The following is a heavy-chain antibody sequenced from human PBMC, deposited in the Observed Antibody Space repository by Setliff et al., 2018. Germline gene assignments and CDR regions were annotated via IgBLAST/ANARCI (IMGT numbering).Heavy chain of an antibody. CDR2: IIPMFGT. J-gene: IGHJ6*03. Sequence: SVKVSCKASGGTFSSYVISWVREAPGQGLEWMGGIIPMFGTNYAQKSQGRVTITADESTSTAYMELSSLGSEDTAVYYCAGGQPLVRKYYYYMDVWGKGTTVTVSS. V-gene: IGHV1-69*13. D-gene: IGHD3-10*01. CDR1: GGTFSSYV. CDR3: AGGQPLVRKYYYYMDV.